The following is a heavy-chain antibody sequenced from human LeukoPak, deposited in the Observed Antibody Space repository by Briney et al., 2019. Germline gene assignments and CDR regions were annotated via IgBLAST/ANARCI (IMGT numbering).Heavy chain of an antibody. V-gene: IGHV3-48*03. CDR3: AELGITMIGGV. J-gene: IGHJ6*04. Sequence: GSLRLSCAASGFTFSSYEMNWVRQAPGKGLAWVSYISSSGSTIYYADSVKGRFTISRDNAKNSLYLQMNSLRAVDTAVYYCAELGITMIGGVWGKGTTVTISS. CDR2: ISSSGSTI. CDR1: GFTFSSYE. D-gene: IGHD3-10*02.